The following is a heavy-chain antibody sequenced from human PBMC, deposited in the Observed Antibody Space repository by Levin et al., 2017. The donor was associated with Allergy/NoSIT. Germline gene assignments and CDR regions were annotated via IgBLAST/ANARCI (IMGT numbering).Heavy chain of an antibody. CDR1: GFTFSSYY. Sequence: GGSLRLSCAASGFTFSSYYMTWVRQAPGKGLEWVASIKGDGSETYYVDSVKGRFTMSRDNAKNSLSLQMDSLRAEDTAVYYCARGYRAPVDWGQGTLVTVSS. V-gene: IGHV3-7*04. CDR2: IKGDGSET. J-gene: IGHJ4*02. CDR3: ARGYRAPVD. D-gene: IGHD5-18*01.